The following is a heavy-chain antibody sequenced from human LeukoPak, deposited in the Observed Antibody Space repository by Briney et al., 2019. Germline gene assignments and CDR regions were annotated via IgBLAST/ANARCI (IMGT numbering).Heavy chain of an antibody. V-gene: IGHV3-23*01. CDR1: GFTFSSYG. Sequence: PGRSLRLSCAASGFTFSSYGMHWVRQAPGKGLEWVSAISGSGGSTYYADSVKGRFTISRDNSKNTLYLQMNSLRAEDTAVYYCANTPWGVRFLEWLCPQGCGYCMDVWGQGTTVTVSS. CDR3: ANTPWGVRFLEWLCPQGCGYCMDV. CDR2: ISGSGGST. D-gene: IGHD3-3*01. J-gene: IGHJ6*02.